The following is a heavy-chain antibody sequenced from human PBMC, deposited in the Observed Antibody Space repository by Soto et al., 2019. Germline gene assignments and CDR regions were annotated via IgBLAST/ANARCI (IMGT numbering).Heavy chain of an antibody. CDR3: ARVHLVAGSACYCAMDV. CDR2: FSWSGKDT. CDR1: GFDLTSSR. V-gene: IGHV3-21*01. J-gene: IGHJ6*02. D-gene: IGHD6-6*01. Sequence: PGGSLRLSCVASGFDLTSSRMNWVRQAPGKGLEWVASFSWSGKDTFYRHSVKGRFAISRDSAGTSLFLRMDSVKVEDTSVYHCARVHLVAGSACYCAMDVWGPGTAVTVSS.